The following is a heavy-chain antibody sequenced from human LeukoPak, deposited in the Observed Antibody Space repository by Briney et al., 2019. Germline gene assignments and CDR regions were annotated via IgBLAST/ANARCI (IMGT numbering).Heavy chain of an antibody. CDR2: ISYDGSNK. CDR1: GFTFSGYG. Sequence: GGSLRLSCAASGFTFSGYGMHWVRQAPGKGLEWVAVISYDGSNKYYADSVKGRFTISRDNSKNTLYLQMNSLRAEDTAVYYCAKGSGWYFDYWGQGTLVTVSS. CDR3: AKGSGWYFDY. J-gene: IGHJ4*02. V-gene: IGHV3-30*18. D-gene: IGHD6-19*01.